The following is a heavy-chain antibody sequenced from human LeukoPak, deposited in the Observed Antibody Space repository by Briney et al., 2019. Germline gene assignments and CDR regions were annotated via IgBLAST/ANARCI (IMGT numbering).Heavy chain of an antibody. CDR2: ISSSSSTI. CDR1: GFTFSSYS. D-gene: IGHD1-26*01. Sequence: GGSLRLSCAASGFTFSSYSMNWVRQAPGKGLEWVSYISSSSSTIYYADSVKGRFTISRDNAKNSLYLQMNSLRAEDTAVYYCARDKSSGGYDYWGQGTLVTVSS. V-gene: IGHV3-48*04. CDR3: ARDKSSGGYDY. J-gene: IGHJ4*02.